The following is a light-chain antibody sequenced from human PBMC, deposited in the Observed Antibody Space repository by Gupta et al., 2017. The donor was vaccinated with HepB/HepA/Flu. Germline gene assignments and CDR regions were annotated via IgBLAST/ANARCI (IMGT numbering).Light chain of an antibody. CDR1: QDISNY. CDR3: QQYGNLIT. V-gene: IGKV1-33*01. CDR2: DAS. Sequence: DIQMTQSPSSLSASVGDRVTITCQASQDISNYLNWYQQKPGKAPKLLIYDASNLETGVPSRFSGSGSGTDFTFTISSLQPEDIATYYCQQYGNLITFGQGTRLEIK. J-gene: IGKJ5*01.